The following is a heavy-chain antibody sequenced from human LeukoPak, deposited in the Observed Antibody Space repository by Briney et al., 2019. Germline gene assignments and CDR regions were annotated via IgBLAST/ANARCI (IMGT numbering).Heavy chain of an antibody. D-gene: IGHD3-3*01. V-gene: IGHV4-59*08. J-gene: IGHJ3*02. Sequence: TPSETLSLTCTVSGGSISSYYWSWIRQPPGKGLEWIGYIYYSGSTNYNPSLKSRVTISVDTSKNQFSLKLSSVTAADTAVYYCATKGQNYDFWSGYSRSDAFDIWGQGTMVTVSS. CDR2: IYYSGST. CDR1: GGSISSYY. CDR3: ATKGQNYDFWSGYSRSDAFDI.